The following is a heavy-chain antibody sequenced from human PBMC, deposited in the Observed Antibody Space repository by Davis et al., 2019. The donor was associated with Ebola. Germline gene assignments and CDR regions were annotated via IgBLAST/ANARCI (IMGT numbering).Heavy chain of an antibody. CDR2: ISTSGSTR. J-gene: IGHJ3*02. CDR3: TRDLYRSGDVAFGI. Sequence: GESLKISCAASGFTFSNYEMNWVRQAPGKGLEWVSYISTSGSTRYYAESVKGRFTISRDNAKNSLYLHMNSLRAEDTAVYYCTRDLYRSGDVAFGIWGQGTMVTVSS. V-gene: IGHV3-48*03. D-gene: IGHD3-10*01. CDR1: GFTFSNYE.